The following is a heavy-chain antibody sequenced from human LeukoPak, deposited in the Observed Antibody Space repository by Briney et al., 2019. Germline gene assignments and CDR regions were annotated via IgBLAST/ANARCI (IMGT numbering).Heavy chain of an antibody. Sequence: ASVKVSCKASGYTFTSYYMHWVRQAPGQGLEWMGIINPSGGSTSYAQKFQGRVTITADESTSTAYMELSSLRSEDTAVYYCATGSGGSWYYFDYWGQGTLVTVSS. CDR1: GYTFTSYY. D-gene: IGHD3-10*01. CDR2: INPSGGST. V-gene: IGHV1-46*01. CDR3: ATGSGGSWYYFDY. J-gene: IGHJ4*02.